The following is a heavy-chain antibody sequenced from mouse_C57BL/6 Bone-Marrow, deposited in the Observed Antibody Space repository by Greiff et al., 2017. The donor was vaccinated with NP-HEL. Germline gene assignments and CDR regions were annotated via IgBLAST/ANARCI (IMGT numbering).Heavy chain of an antibody. D-gene: IGHD1-1*01. CDR3: ARGGITTVVAPFDY. Sequence: QVQLKQPGAELVKPGASVKMSCKASGYTFTSYWITWVKQRPGQGLEWIGDIYPGSGSTNYNEKFKSKATLTVDTSSSTAYMQLSSLTSEDSAVYYCARGGITTVVAPFDYWGQGTTLTVSS. J-gene: IGHJ2*01. CDR1: GYTFTSYW. CDR2: IYPGSGST. V-gene: IGHV1-55*01.